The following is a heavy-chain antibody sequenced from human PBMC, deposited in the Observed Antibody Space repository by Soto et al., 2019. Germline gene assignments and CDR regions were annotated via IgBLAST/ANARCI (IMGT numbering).Heavy chain of an antibody. D-gene: IGHD6-6*01. Sequence: SETLSLTCSIYSGSFSGYYWSWIRQPPGKGLEWIGEISQSGNTNYSPSPKSRVSISIDTSKKQFSLNLASVSAADTAVYYCARAPKVSGSSQTRPDFWGQGTLVTVSS. J-gene: IGHJ4*02. V-gene: IGHV4-34*01. CDR1: SGSFSGYY. CDR2: ISQSGNT. CDR3: ARAPKVSGSSQTRPDF.